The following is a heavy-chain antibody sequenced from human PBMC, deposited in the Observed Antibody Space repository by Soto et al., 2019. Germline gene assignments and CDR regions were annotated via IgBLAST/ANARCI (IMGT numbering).Heavy chain of an antibody. CDR1: GFTFSSYS. J-gene: IGHJ6*02. Sequence: GSLRLSCAASGFTFSSYSMNWVRQAPGKGLEWVSYISSSSSTIYYADSVKGRFTISRDNAKNSLYLQMNSLRDEDTAVYYWAREGFMTTVNSDYYGMDVWGQGTTVTVSS. CDR2: ISSSSSTI. CDR3: AREGFMTTVNSDYYGMDV. V-gene: IGHV3-48*02. D-gene: IGHD4-17*01.